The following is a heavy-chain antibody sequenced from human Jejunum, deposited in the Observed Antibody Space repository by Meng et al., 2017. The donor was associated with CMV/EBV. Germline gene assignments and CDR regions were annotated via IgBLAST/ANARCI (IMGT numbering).Heavy chain of an antibody. CDR3: AKRKYDDAAFDF. CDR1: GFTFVRYA. J-gene: IGHJ3*01. D-gene: IGHD3-16*01. Sequence: SGFTFVRYAMLWFRHAPGKGLEWVSVIYNGVAGTYYADSVKGRFTISRDNSKNTVYLQMNSLRAEDTAVYYCAKRKYDDAAFDFWGQGTMVTVSS. CDR2: IYNGVAGT. V-gene: IGHV3-23*03.